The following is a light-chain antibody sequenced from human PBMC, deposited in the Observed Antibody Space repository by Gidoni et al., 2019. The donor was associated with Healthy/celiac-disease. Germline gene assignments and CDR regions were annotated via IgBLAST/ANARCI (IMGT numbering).Light chain of an antibody. V-gene: IGKV3-20*01. CDR2: GAS. J-gene: IGKJ1*01. CDR3: QQYGSSPWT. Sequence: EIVLTQSPGTLSLSPGERATLSCRASQSVSSSYLAWYQQKPGQAPRRLLDGASSRATGPPARFSGSGSGTDFTLTISRLEPEDFAVYYCQQYGSSPWTFGQXTKVEIK. CDR1: QSVSSSY.